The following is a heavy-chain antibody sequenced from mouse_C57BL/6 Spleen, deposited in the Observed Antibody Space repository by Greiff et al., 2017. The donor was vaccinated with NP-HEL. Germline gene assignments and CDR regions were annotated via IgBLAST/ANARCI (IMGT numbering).Heavy chain of an antibody. V-gene: IGHV1-19*01. CDR1: GYTFTDYY. J-gene: IGHJ2*01. CDR2: INPYNGGT. D-gene: IGHD4-1*01. Sequence: EVQLQQSGPVLVKPGASVKMSCKASGYTFTDYYMNWVKQSHGKSLEWIGVINPYNGGTSYNQKFKGKATLTVDKSSSTAYMELNSLTSEDSAVYYCARKLGRMEGYYFDYWGQGTTLTVSS. CDR3: ARKLGRMEGYYFDY.